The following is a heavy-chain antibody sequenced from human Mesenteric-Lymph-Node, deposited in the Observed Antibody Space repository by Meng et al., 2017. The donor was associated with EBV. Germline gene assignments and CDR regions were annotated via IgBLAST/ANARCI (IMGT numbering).Heavy chain of an antibody. D-gene: IGHD3-16*01. CDR2: INPNGGAT. J-gene: IGHJ4*02. V-gene: IGHV1-2*06. Sequence: VVRVQSGAEVKKPGASGKVSCKASGYTFIGYYIHWVRQAPGQGPEWMGRINPNGGATKYPQKFQGRVTMTRDTSISTAYMEVSSLRSDDTAVYYCAREIRYDYVWGTSFDYWGQGTLVTVSS. CDR1: GYTFIGYY. CDR3: AREIRYDYVWGTSFDY.